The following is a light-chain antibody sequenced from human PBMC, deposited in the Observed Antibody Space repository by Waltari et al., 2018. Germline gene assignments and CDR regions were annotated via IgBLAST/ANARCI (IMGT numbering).Light chain of an antibody. CDR3: SSYAGGSTYV. Sequence: QSAITQPALVSGSLGQSTTIPCTGPSTNVGSYRFVSWYQQHQDKAPKLMISEGSKRPSGVSNRFSGSKSGTTASLTISGLQAEDEADYYCSSYAGGSTYVFGTGTKVTVL. CDR2: EGS. V-gene: IGLV2-23*01. J-gene: IGLJ1*01. CDR1: STNVGSYRF.